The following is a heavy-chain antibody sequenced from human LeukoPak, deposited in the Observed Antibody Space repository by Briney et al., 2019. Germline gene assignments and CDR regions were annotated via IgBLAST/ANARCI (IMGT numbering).Heavy chain of an antibody. V-gene: IGHV4-39*01. CDR2: IYYGGST. J-gene: IGHJ3*02. Sequence: SETLSLTGTVSGRSISSSSYHWGWIRQPPGKGLEWIGTIYYGGSTYYNPSLKSRVTISVDTSKKQFSLKLTSVTAADAAVYYCARLGDYYDSSGYFDAFDIWGQGTMVTVFS. CDR1: GRSISSSSYH. CDR3: ARLGDYYDSSGYFDAFDI. D-gene: IGHD3-22*01.